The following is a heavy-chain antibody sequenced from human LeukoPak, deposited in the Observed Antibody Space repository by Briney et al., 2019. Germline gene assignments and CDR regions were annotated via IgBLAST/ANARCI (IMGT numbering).Heavy chain of an antibody. J-gene: IGHJ4*02. CDR2: IKQDGSEK. V-gene: IGHV3-7*01. D-gene: IGHD4/OR15-4a*01. CDR3: ARVFGAGYSDY. Sequence: GSLRFSCAASESTFSSYWMSWVRQAPGKGLEWVASIKQDGSEKYYVDSVKGRVTISRDNAKNSLYLQMNSLRAEDTAVYYCARVFGAGYSDYWGQGTLVPVSS. CDR1: ESTFSSYW.